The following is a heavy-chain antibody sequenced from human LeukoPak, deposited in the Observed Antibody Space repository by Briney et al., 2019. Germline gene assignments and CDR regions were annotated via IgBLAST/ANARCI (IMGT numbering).Heavy chain of an antibody. CDR2: ISSSSSYI. Sequence: GGSLRLSCAASGFTFSRYSMNWVRQAPGKGLEWVSSISSSSSYIYYADSVKGRFTISRDNAKNSVYLQMNSLRAEDTAVYYCARHVVVPAGSYYMDVWGKGTTVTVSS. CDR1: GFTFSRYS. CDR3: ARHVVVPAGSYYMDV. V-gene: IGHV3-21*01. D-gene: IGHD2-2*01. J-gene: IGHJ6*03.